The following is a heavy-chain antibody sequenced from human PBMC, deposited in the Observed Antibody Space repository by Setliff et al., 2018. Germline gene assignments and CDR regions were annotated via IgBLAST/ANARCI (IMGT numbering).Heavy chain of an antibody. D-gene: IGHD3-22*01. Sequence: SETLSLTCAVYGESLRGHYWTWIRQSPGKGLEWIGEIDHDGGSNYNPSLKSRVTMSIDMSEKQFSLKLRSVTVADTAVYYCARGQDYYDPSGYYKLGYWGPGTLVTVSS. V-gene: IGHV4-34*01. CDR3: ARGQDYYDPSGYYKLGY. J-gene: IGHJ4*02. CDR2: IDHDGGS. CDR1: GESLRGHY.